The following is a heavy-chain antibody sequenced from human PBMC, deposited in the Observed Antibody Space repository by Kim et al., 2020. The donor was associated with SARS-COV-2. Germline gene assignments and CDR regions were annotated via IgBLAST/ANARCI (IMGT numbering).Heavy chain of an antibody. V-gene: IGHV4-38-2*02. CDR1: GYSISSGYY. Sequence: SETLSLTCTVSGYSISSGYYWGWIRQPPGKGLEWIGSIYHSGSTYYNPSLKSRVTISVDTSKNQFSLKLSSVTAADTAVYYCARDHLWFGELNWFDPWGQGTLVTVSS. D-gene: IGHD3-10*01. CDR2: IYHSGST. J-gene: IGHJ5*02. CDR3: ARDHLWFGELNWFDP.